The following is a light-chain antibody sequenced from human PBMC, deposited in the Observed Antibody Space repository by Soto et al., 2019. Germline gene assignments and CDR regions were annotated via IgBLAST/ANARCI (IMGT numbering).Light chain of an antibody. CDR2: DAS. CDR3: QQRSNWLT. V-gene: IGKV3-11*01. J-gene: IGKJ4*01. Sequence: EIVLTQPPATLSLSPGERATLSCRASQSVSSYLAWYQQKPGQAPRLLIYDASNRATGIPARFSGSGSGTDFTLTISCLEPEDFAVYYCQQRSNWLTFGGGTRVDIK. CDR1: QSVSSY.